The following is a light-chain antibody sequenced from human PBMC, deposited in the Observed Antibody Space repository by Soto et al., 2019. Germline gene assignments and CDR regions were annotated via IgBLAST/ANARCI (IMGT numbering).Light chain of an antibody. J-gene: IGKJ1*01. CDR3: QQNSNLQAT. CDR2: AAS. Sequence: EIVLRQSPATVSLSTGDRATLSCRASQSIGTYVNWFQQKAGQPPRLLIYAASTRVTGIPDRISGSGSGTDFSLTISSLEPEDSAVYYCQQNSNLQATFGQGTKVDIK. V-gene: IGKV3-11*01. CDR1: QSIGTY.